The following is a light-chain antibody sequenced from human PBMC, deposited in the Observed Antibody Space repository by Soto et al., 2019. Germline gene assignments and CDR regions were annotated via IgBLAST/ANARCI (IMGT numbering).Light chain of an antibody. CDR1: QSVSFY. J-gene: IGKJ3*01. Sequence: EIVLTQSPATLSSSPGERATLSCRASQSVSFYFAWYQQKPGQAPRLLIYAAFTRHTGISDRFNGSGSGTDFVLTINRLEPEDSAVYFCQQYDGPPLTFGPGTKVDIK. V-gene: IGKV3-20*01. CDR2: AAF. CDR3: QQYDGPPLT.